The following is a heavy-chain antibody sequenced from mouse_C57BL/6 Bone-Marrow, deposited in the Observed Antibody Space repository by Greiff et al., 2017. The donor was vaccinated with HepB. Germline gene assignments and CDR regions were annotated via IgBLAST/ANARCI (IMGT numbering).Heavy chain of an antibody. Sequence: QVQLQQPGAELVKPGASVKLSCKASGYTFTSYWMHWVKQRPGQGLEWIGMIHLNSGSTNYNEKFKSKATLTVDKSSSTAYMQLSSLTSEDSAVYYCARYYYSNYEYFDYWGQGTTLTVSS. CDR2: IHLNSGST. CDR1: GYTFTSYW. CDR3: ARYYYSNYEYFDY. D-gene: IGHD2-5*01. V-gene: IGHV1-64*01. J-gene: IGHJ2*01.